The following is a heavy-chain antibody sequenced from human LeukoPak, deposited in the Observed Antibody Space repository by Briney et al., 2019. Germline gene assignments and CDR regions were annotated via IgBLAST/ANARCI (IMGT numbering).Heavy chain of an antibody. D-gene: IGHD3-10*01. CDR2: IDPSDSYT. J-gene: IGHJ4*02. CDR1: GYSFTSYW. CDR3: ARHPSGITMVEC. V-gene: IGHV5-10-1*01. Sequence: GESLKISCKGSGYSFTSYWISWVRQMPGKGLEWMGRIDPSDSYTNYSPSFQGHVTISADKSISTAYLQWSSLKASDTAMYYCARHPSGITMVECWGQGILVTVSS.